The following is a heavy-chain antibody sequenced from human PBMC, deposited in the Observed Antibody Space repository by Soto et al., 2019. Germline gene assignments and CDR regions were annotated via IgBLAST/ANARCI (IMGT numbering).Heavy chain of an antibody. Sequence: PSETLSLTCTVSGGSISSYYWSWIRQPPGKGLEWIGYIYYSGSTNYNPSLKSRVTISVDTSKNQFSLKLSSVTAADTAVYYCARSYMVWVAGNYYYYGMDVWGQGTTVTVSS. CDR2: IYYSGST. J-gene: IGHJ6*02. D-gene: IGHD6-19*01. V-gene: IGHV4-59*08. CDR3: ARSYMVWVAGNYYYYGMDV. CDR1: GGSISSYY.